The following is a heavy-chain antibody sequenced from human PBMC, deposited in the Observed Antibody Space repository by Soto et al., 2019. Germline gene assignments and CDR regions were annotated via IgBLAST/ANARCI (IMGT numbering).Heavy chain of an antibody. CDR2: IYSGGST. CDR3: ARGIAIYYGMDV. J-gene: IGHJ6*02. V-gene: IGHV3-53*04. CDR1: GFTVSSNY. Sequence: GGSLRLSCAASGFTVSSNYMIWVRQAPGKGLEWVSVIYSGGSTYYADSVKGRFTISRHNSNNTLYLQMNSLRAEDTAVYYCARGIAIYYGMDVWGQGTTVTVSS. D-gene: IGHD3-10*01.